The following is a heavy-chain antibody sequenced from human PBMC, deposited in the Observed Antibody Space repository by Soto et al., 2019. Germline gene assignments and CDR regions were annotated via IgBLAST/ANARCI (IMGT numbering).Heavy chain of an antibody. Sequence: PGESLKISCKGAGYTFTNYWIGWVRQMPGKGLEWMGIIYPGDSDTKYNPSFQGQVTISADKSITTTYLRCTRLKASDIAIYYCAASIFYYGMDVWGQGTTVTVSS. CDR1: GYTFTNYW. J-gene: IGHJ6*02. CDR2: IYPGDSDT. CDR3: AASIFYYGMDV. V-gene: IGHV5-51*01.